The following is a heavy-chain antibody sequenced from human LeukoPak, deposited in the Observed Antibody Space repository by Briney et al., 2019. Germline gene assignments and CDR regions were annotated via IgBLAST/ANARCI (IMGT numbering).Heavy chain of an antibody. J-gene: IGHJ4*02. Sequence: GGSLRLSCAASGFTVSSNYMSWVRQAPGKGLEWVSVIYSGGSTYYADSVKGRFTISRDNSKNTLYLQMNSLRAEDTAVYYCARDLFCSSTSCYALDKKRDYWGQGTLVTVSS. V-gene: IGHV3-66*01. CDR3: ARDLFCSSTSCYALDKKRDY. CDR1: GFTVSSNY. D-gene: IGHD2-2*01. CDR2: IYSGGST.